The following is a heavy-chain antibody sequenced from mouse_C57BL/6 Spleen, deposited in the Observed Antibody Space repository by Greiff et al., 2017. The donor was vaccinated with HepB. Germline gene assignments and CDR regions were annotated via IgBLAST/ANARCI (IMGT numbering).Heavy chain of an antibody. D-gene: IGHD2-4*01. J-gene: IGHJ2*01. CDR1: GFTFSSYA. V-gene: IGHV5-4*01. CDR2: ISDGGSYT. Sequence: EVKLVESGGGLVKPGGSLKLSCAASGFTFSSYAMSWVRQTPEKRLEWVATISDGGSYTYYPDNVKGRFTISRDNAKNNLYLQMSHLKSEDTAMYYCARDNDYDGGGYYFDYWGQGTTLTVSS. CDR3: ARDNDYDGGGYYFDY.